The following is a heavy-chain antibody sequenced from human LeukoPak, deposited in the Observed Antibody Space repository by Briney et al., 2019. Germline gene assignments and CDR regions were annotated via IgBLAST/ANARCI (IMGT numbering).Heavy chain of an antibody. CDR2: IKSDGSST. CDR3: TRDRGGSYDFDY. V-gene: IGHV3-74*01. J-gene: IGHJ4*02. CDR1: GFTFSSYW. Sequence: GGSLRLPCATSGFTFSSYWMHWVRQAPGKGLVWVSRIKSDGSSTSYADSAKGRFTISRDNAKNTLYLQMNSLRAEDTAVYYCTRDRGGSYDFDYWGQGTLVTVSS. D-gene: IGHD1-26*01.